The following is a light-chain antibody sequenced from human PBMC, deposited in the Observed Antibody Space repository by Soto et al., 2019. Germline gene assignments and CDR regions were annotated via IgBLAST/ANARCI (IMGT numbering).Light chain of an antibody. CDR1: QSVSSSY. J-gene: IGKJ5*01. CDR2: GAS. V-gene: IGKV3-20*01. Sequence: DIVLTQPPVTLSLSPGERATLSCRASQSVSSSYLAWYQQKPGQPPRLLIYGASNRATGIPDRFSGSGSGTDFTLIINRLEPEDVAIYYCQQYGGSPRITFGQGTRLEIK. CDR3: QQYGGSPRIT.